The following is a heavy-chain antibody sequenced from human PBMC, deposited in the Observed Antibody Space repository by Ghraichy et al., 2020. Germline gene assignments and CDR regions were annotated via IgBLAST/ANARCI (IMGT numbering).Heavy chain of an antibody. D-gene: IGHD6-13*01. V-gene: IGHV3-23*01. CDR3: AKDFNIEAAGRSFQY. CDR2: ISSSGDRT. CDR1: GFTYGRYA. J-gene: IGHJ1*01. Sequence: GESLNISCAASGFTYGRYAMTWVRQAPGKGLVWVSGISSSGDRTWYADSVKGRFTISRDNSKNTLSVQMNSLRAEDTAVYYCAKDFNIEAAGRSFQYWGQGTLVTVSS.